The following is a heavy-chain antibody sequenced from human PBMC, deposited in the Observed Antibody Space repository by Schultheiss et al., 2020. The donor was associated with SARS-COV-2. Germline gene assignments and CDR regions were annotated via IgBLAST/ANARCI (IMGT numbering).Heavy chain of an antibody. J-gene: IGHJ4*02. D-gene: IGHD5-18*01. CDR2: ISAYNGNT. Sequence: ASVKVSCKASGYTFTSYGISWVRQAPGQGLEWMGWISAYNGNTNYAQKLQGRVTMTTDTSTSTAYMELRSLRSDDTAVYYCARDSPTRTAIPRAGLCKHDYWGQGTLVTVSS. V-gene: IGHV1-18*04. CDR3: ARDSPTRTAIPRAGLCKHDY. CDR1: GYTFTSYG.